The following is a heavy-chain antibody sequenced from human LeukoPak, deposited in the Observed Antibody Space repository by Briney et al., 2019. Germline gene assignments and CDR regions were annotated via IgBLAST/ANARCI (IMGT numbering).Heavy chain of an antibody. CDR1: GGTLNSHT. CDR2: ITPIIDSA. D-gene: IGHD1-26*01. Sequence: VASVTVSCKTSGGTLNSHTFTWVRQAPGQGLEWMGRITPIIDSAKYAQKFQDRISITADKSTTTVYMELSSLRSEDTAVYFCARVNLRGSQYNWFDPWGQGTLVTVSS. CDR3: ARVNLRGSQYNWFDP. V-gene: IGHV1-69*08. J-gene: IGHJ5*02.